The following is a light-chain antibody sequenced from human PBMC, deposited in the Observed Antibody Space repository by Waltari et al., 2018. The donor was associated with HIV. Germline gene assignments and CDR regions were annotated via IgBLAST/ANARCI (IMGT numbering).Light chain of an antibody. Sequence: QSALTQPASVSGSPGQSITISCTGTSSNIGTYNLVSWHQQHPGKATKTLIYEVSQRPSGVSNRFSGSKSGNTASLTSSRLQAEDEADYYCCSYAGSSTLVFGGGTKVTVL. V-gene: IGLV2-23*02. J-gene: IGLJ3*02. CDR2: EVS. CDR1: SSNIGTYNL. CDR3: CSYAGSSTLV.